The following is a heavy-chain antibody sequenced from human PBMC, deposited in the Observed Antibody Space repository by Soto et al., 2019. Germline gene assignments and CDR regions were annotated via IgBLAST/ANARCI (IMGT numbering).Heavy chain of an antibody. J-gene: IGHJ1*01. CDR3: AKDYDYYDSSGYAEYSQH. V-gene: IGHV3-23*01. Sequence: GGSLRLSCAASGFTFSSYAMSWVRQAPGKGLEWVSAISGSGGSTYYADSVKGRFTISRDNSKNTLYLQMNSLRAEDTAVYYCAKDYDYYDSSGYAEYSQHWGQGTLVTVPQ. CDR2: ISGSGGST. D-gene: IGHD3-22*01. CDR1: GFTFSSYA.